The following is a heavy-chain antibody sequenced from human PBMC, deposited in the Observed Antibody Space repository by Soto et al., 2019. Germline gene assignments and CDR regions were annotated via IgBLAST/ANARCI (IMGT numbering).Heavy chain of an antibody. V-gene: IGHV3-66*03. CDR3: ARDLRTSCYTGSHYGMDV. J-gene: IGHJ6*02. D-gene: IGHD2-2*02. CDR2: IYTCGST. Sequence: GGSLRLSCAASGFTVSSNHMSWVRQTPGRGLEWVSSIYTCGSTYYADSVKGRFTISRDNSKNTLYLQMNSLRLDDTAVYYCARDLRTSCYTGSHYGMDVGGQANTVNVSS. CDR1: GFTVSSNH.